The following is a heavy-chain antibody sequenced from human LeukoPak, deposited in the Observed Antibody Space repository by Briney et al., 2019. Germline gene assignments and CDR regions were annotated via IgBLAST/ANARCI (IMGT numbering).Heavy chain of an antibody. CDR1: GGSISSGDYY. CDR3: ARDRHPLGYYGMDV. D-gene: IGHD7-27*01. Sequence: TPSQTLSLTCTVSGGSISSGDYYWSWIRQPPGKGLKWIGYIYYSGSTYYNPSLKSRVTISVDTSKNQFSLKLSSVTAADTAVYYCARDRHPLGYYGMDVWGQGTTVTVSS. CDR2: IYYSGST. J-gene: IGHJ6*02. V-gene: IGHV4-30-4*01.